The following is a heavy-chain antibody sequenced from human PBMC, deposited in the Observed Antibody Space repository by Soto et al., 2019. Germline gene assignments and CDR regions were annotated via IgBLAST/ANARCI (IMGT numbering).Heavy chain of an antibody. CDR3: AKGSPTLLWFGELFPQAEYFQH. D-gene: IGHD3-10*01. V-gene: IGHV3-23*01. CDR2: ISGSGGST. Sequence: GGSLRLSCAASGFTSSSYAMSWVRQAPGKGLEWVSAISGSGGSTYYADSVKGRFTISRDNSKNTLYLQMNSLRAEDTAVYYCAKGSPTLLWFGELFPQAEYFQHWGQGTLVTVSS. CDR1: GFTSSSYA. J-gene: IGHJ1*01.